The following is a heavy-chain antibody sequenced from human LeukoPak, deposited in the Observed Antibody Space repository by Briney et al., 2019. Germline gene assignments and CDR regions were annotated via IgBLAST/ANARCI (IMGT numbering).Heavy chain of an antibody. J-gene: IGHJ4*02. CDR3: AKASWAGVTTTYFAY. D-gene: IGHD1-26*01. CDR1: GLTFSSYA. CDR2: ISGSGGST. Sequence: PGGSLRLSCAASGLTFSSYAMSWVRQAPGKGLEWVSAISGSGGSTYYADSVRGRFSISRDNSKNTLYLQMNDLRADDTAVYYCAKASWAGVTTTYFAYWAQGTLVTVSS. V-gene: IGHV3-23*01.